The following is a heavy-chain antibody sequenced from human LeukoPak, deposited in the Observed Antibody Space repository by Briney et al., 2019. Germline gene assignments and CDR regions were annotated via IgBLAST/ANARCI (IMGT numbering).Heavy chain of an antibody. CDR1: GYTFTSYA. J-gene: IGHJ4*02. Sequence: GASLKLSCTASGYTFTSYAMSWVRQAPGQGLEWMSWISGNNGNTNYAQKLQGRVTMTTDTSTSTAYMELRSLRSDDTAVYYCARVSIVRGVILEIDYWGQGTLVTVSS. D-gene: IGHD3-10*01. CDR2: ISGNNGNT. CDR3: ARVSIVRGVILEIDY. V-gene: IGHV1-18*01.